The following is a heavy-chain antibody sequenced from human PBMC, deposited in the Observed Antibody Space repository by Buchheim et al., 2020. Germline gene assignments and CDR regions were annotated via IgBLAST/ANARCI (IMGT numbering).Heavy chain of an antibody. V-gene: IGHV3-23*01. D-gene: IGHD1-26*01. Sequence: EVQLLESGGGWVQPGGSLRLSCAASGFTFNNYAMTWVRQAPGKGLEWVSTIGGSGTTYYADSVKGRFTISRDNSKNTLYQQKNSLRAEDTGVYYCASYRIVTVSNPTRWFDPWGQGT. CDR1: GFTFNNYA. CDR3: ASYRIVTVSNPTRWFDP. J-gene: IGHJ5*02. CDR2: IGGSGTT.